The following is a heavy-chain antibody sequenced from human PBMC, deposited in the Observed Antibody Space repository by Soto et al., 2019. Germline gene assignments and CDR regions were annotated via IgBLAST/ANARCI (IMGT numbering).Heavy chain of an antibody. J-gene: IGHJ4*02. CDR1: GYTFTSHY. V-gene: IGHV1-46*03. Sequence: QVQLVQSGAEVKKPGASVKVSCTASGYTFTSHYLHWVRQAPGQGLEWMGIINPTVGSTIYAQKFQGRVPMTRDTSTSTVYMELSSLRSEDTAVYYCARVSYGDYGVDYWGQGTLVTVSS. D-gene: IGHD4-17*01. CDR3: ARVSYGDYGVDY. CDR2: INPTVGST.